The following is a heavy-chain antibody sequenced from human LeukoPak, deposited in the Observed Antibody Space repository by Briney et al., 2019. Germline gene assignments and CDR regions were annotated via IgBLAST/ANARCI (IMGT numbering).Heavy chain of an antibody. CDR2: ISGGGGYT. V-gene: IGHV3-23*01. J-gene: IGHJ4*02. CDR3: AKAQYNWNDTPHFDY. CDR1: GFTFSSYA. Sequence: PGGSLRLSCATSGFTFSSYAMSWVRQAPGKGLEWVSTISGGGGYTYYADSVKGRFTISRDNSKNTLYLQMNSLRAEDTAVYYCAKAQYNWNDTPHFDYWGQGTLVTVSS. D-gene: IGHD1-20*01.